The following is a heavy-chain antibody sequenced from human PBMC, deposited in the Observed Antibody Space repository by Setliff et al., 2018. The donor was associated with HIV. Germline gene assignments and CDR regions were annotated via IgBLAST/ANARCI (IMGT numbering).Heavy chain of an antibody. CDR2: IYYSGNA. J-gene: IGHJ5*02. CDR3: ARGQQIVNWFDP. Sequence: SETLSLTCTVSGGSISSNNYYWGWIRQSPGKGLEWFGSIYYSGNAYYNPSLKGRLTISMDTSKNQFSLKLSSVTAAGTAVYYCARGQQIVNWFDPWGQGTLVTVSS. D-gene: IGHD3-22*01. CDR1: GGSISSNNYY. V-gene: IGHV4-39*07.